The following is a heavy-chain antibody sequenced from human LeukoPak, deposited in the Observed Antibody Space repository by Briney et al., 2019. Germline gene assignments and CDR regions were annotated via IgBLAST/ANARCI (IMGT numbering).Heavy chain of an antibody. CDR2: IRQDGSDK. Sequence: GGSLRLSCAASGFTFSSYWMSWVRQAPGKGLEWVANIRQDGSDKYYVDSVKGRFTISRDNAKNSLYLQMNSLRAEDTAVYYCARGGIAAAGNTNFDYWGQGTLVTVSS. D-gene: IGHD6-13*01. J-gene: IGHJ4*02. CDR3: ARGGIAAAGNTNFDY. CDR1: GFTFSSYW. V-gene: IGHV3-7*01.